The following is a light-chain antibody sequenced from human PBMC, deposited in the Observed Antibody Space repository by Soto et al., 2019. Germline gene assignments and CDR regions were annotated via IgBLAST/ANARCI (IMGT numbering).Light chain of an antibody. CDR1: QSISSW. CDR3: QQYNSYPWT. Sequence: DIQMTQSPSTLSASVGDRVTITCRASQSISSWLAWYQQKPGKAPKLLIYKASSLESGVPSRFSGSGSGTEFTLTINSLQPDDFATYYCQQYNSYPWTIGQGTKVEIK. CDR2: KAS. V-gene: IGKV1-5*03. J-gene: IGKJ1*01.